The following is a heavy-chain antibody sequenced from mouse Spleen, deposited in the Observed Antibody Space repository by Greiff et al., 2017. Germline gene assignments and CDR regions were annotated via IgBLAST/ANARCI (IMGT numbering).Heavy chain of an antibody. CDR2: IYYSGTI. CDR3: ARDRGYDGFDY. CDR1: GISITTGNYR. V-gene: IGHV3-5*02. D-gene: IGHD2-2*01. J-gene: IGHJ2*01. Sequence: EVMLVESGPGLVKPSQTVSLTCTVTGISITTGNYRWSWIRQFPGNKLEWIGYIYYSGTITYNPSLTSRTTITRDTSKNQFFLEMNSLTAEDTATYYCARDRGYDGFDYWGQGTTLTVSS.